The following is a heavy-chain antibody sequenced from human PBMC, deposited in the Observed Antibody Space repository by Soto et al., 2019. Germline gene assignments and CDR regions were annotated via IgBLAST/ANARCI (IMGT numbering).Heavy chain of an antibody. D-gene: IGHD1-1*01. Sequence: GGSLRLSCAASGFTFRSYGMHWVRQAPGKGLEWVAVISYDGNNKYYADSVKGRLTISRDNSKNTVSLQMNSLRVEDTAVYYCAKERTRHFDYWGQGIPVTVSS. CDR1: GFTFRSYG. CDR2: ISYDGNNK. V-gene: IGHV3-30*18. CDR3: AKERTRHFDY. J-gene: IGHJ4*02.